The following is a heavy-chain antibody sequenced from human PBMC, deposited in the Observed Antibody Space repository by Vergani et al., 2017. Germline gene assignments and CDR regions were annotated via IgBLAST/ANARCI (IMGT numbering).Heavy chain of an antibody. V-gene: IGHV5-51*01. CDR3: ARHXFSGVPAAISYYYYGMDV. CDR2: IYPGDSDT. Sequence: EVQLVPSGAEVKKPGESLKISCKGSGYSFTSYGIGGVRQMSGKGLEWMGIIYPGDSDTSYSPSFQGQVTISADKSISTAYLQWSSLKASDTAMYYCARHXFSGVPAAISYYYYGMDVWSEGTTVTVSS. CDR1: GYSFTSYG. D-gene: IGHD2-2*01. J-gene: IGHJ6*04.